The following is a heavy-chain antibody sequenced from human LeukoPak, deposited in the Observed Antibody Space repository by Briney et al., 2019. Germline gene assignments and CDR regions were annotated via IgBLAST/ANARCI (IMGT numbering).Heavy chain of an antibody. CDR2: IIPIFGTA. CDR3: ARDRTTIFGVVIMGY. V-gene: IGHV1-69*05. CDR1: GGTFSSYA. D-gene: IGHD3-3*01. Sequence: ASVKVSCKASGGTFSSYAISWVRQAPGQGLEWMGGIIPIFGTANYAQKFQGRVTITTDESTSTAYTELSSLRSEDTAVYYCARDRTTIFGVVIMGYWGQGTLVTVSS. J-gene: IGHJ4*02.